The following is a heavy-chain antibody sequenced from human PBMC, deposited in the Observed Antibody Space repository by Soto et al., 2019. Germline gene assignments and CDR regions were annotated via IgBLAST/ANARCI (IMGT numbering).Heavy chain of an antibody. D-gene: IGHD6-19*01. V-gene: IGHV3-23*01. CDR2: ISGSGGST. CDR3: ARQIAVHYYYYGMDV. J-gene: IGHJ6*02. CDR1: GFTFSSYA. Sequence: PGGSLRLSCAASGFTFSSYAMSWVRQAPGKGLEWVSAISGSGGSTYYADSVKGRFTISRDNSKNTLYLQMNSLRAEDTAVYYCARQIAVHYYYYGMDVWCQGTTVTVSS.